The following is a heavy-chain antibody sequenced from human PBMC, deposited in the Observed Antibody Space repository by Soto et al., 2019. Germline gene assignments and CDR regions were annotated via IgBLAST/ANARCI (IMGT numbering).Heavy chain of an antibody. CDR2: INPNSGGT. CDR1: GYTFTGYY. Sequence: ASVKVSCKASGYTFTGYYMHWVRKAPGQGLERMGWINPNSGGTNYAQKFQGWVTMTRDTSISTAYMELSRLRSDDTAVYYCAIDPFSPILVAAGTHVLDPWGQGTLVTVSS. V-gene: IGHV1-2*04. D-gene: IGHD6-13*01. CDR3: AIDPFSPILVAAGTHVLDP. J-gene: IGHJ5*02.